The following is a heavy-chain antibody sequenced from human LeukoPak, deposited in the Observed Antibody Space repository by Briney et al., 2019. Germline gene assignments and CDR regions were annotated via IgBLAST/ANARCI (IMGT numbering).Heavy chain of an antibody. D-gene: IGHD1-26*01. CDR3: ARDQYYDAFDI. J-gene: IGHJ3*02. CDR1: GGSISSSYY. Sequence: SETLSLTCTVSGGSISSSYYWSWIRQPPGKGLEWIGFIYYTGNTNYNPSLKSRVTISVDTSKNQFSLKLSSVTAAGTAMYYCARDQYYDAFDIWGQGTMVIVSS. V-gene: IGHV4-59*01. CDR2: IYYTGNT.